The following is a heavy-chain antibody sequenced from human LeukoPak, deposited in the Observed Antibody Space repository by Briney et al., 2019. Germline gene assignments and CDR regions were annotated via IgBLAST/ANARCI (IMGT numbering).Heavy chain of an antibody. CDR1: GYTLTELS. J-gene: IGHJ4*02. V-gene: IGHV1-24*01. CDR2: FDPEDGET. CDR3: ATRQQLESYFDY. D-gene: IGHD6-13*01. Sequence: ASVKVSCNVSGYTLTELSMHWVRHAPGKGLEWMGGFDPEDGETIYAQKFQGRVTMTEDTSTDTAYMELSSLRSEDTAVYYCATRQQLESYFDYWGQGTLVTVSS.